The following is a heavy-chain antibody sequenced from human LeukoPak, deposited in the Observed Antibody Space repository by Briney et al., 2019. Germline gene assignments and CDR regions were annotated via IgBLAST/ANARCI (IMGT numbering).Heavy chain of an antibody. CDR3: AGTRERRFEY. D-gene: IGHD1-26*01. CDR1: GFIFSTYS. V-gene: IGHV3-48*02. CDR2: ISSSGHTI. J-gene: IGHJ4*02. Sequence: GGSLRLSCAASGFIFSTYSMNWVRQAPGKALEWVAYISSSGHTIYYAASVKGRFTISRDNDKNSLDLQMNSRRDDDTAVYYCAGTRERRFEYWGQGTLVTVSS.